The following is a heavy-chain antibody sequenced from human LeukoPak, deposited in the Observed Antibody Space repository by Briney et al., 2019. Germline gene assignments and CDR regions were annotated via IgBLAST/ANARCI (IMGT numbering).Heavy chain of an antibody. CDR1: AFSFNNYA. Sequence: GGSLRLSCAASAFSFNNYAMTWVRQAPGKGLEWVAGISGDGGTTSYADSVKGRFTISRDISKDTLYLQMSSLRAEDTAVYYCARTVTTGSYYFDYWGQGTLVTVSS. CDR3: ARTVTTGSYYFDY. J-gene: IGHJ4*02. V-gene: IGHV3-23*01. CDR2: ISGDGGTT. D-gene: IGHD1-1*01.